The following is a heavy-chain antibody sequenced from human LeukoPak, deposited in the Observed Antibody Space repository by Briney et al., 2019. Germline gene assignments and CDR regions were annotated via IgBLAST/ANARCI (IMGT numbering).Heavy chain of an antibody. CDR1: GFTFSSYG. J-gene: IGHJ4*02. CDR3: AKTGSRWEFDN. D-gene: IGHD6-13*01. V-gene: IGHV3-33*03. Sequence: GGSLRLSCAASGFTFSSYGIHWVRQAPEKGLEWVAGISYDGSNDYYGDSVKGRFTISRDNSKNTLYLQMNSLRVEDTAVYYCAKTGSRWEFDNWGQGTLGTVSS. CDR2: ISYDGSND.